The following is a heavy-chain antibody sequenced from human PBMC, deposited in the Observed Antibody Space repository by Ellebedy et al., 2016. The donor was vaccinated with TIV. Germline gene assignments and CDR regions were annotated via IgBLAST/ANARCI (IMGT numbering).Heavy chain of an antibody. CDR1: GGSISGYY. V-gene: IGHV4-59*01. D-gene: IGHD1-26*01. CDR3: ATERSTQWEPPQYYFES. J-gene: IGHJ4*02. Sequence: MPSETLSLTCSVSGGSISGYYWSWIRQPPGKGLEWIGYLYHTGSTNYNPSLRSRVTISVDTSKNLFSLHLRSVTAADTAVYYCATERSTQWEPPQYYFESWGQGTLVTVSS. CDR2: LYHTGST.